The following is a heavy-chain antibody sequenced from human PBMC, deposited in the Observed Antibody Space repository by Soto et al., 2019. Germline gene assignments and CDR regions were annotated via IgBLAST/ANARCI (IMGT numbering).Heavy chain of an antibody. J-gene: IGHJ4*02. CDR3: ASQYRTPSGGSSTFDY. CDR2: IIPIFGTA. V-gene: IGHV1-69*01. Sequence: QVQLVQSGAEVKKPGSSVKVSCKASGGTFSSYAISWVRQAPGQVLEWMGGIIPIFGTANYAQKFQGRVTSTADESTSTAYMELSRLRSEDTAVYYCASQYRTPSGGSSTFDYWGQGTLVTVSS. CDR1: GGTFSSYA. D-gene: IGHD2-15*01.